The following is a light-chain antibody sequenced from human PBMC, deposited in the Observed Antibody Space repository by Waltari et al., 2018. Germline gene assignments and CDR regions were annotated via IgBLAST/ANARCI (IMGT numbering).Light chain of an antibody. J-gene: IGKJ1*01. CDR3: QQYGSSPPKT. V-gene: IGKV3-20*01. CDR1: QSVSSSY. CDR2: GAA. Sequence: EIVLTQSPGTLSLSPGERATLSCRARQSVSSSYLAWYQQKPGQAPRLLIDGAASRATGIPDRFSGSGSGTDFTLTISRLEPEDFAVYYCQQYGSSPPKTFGQGTKVEIK.